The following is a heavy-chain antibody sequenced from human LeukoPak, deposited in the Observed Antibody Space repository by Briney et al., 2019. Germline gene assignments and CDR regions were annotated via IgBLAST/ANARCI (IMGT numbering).Heavy chain of an antibody. Sequence: ASVKVSCKASGYTFTRYDINWVRQATGQGLEWMGWMNPNSGNTGYAQKFQGRVTMTRNTSISTAYMELSSLRSEDTAVYYCAGYSGWNDAFDIWGQGTMVTVSS. CDR3: AGYSGWNDAFDI. J-gene: IGHJ3*02. V-gene: IGHV1-8*01. D-gene: IGHD6-19*01. CDR1: GYTFTRYD. CDR2: MNPNSGNT.